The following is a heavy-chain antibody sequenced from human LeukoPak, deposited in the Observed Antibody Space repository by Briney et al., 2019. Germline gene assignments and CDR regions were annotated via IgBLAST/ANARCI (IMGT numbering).Heavy chain of an antibody. CDR3: AREEVVRSEGYYFDY. Sequence: SETLSLTCTVSGDSISSYYWSWIRQPPGKGLEWIGYIYYSGSTNYNPSLKSRVTISVDTSKNQFSLKLSSVTAADTAVYYCAREEVVRSEGYYFDYWGQGTLVTVSS. CDR1: GDSISSYY. J-gene: IGHJ4*02. CDR2: IYYSGST. D-gene: IGHD2-15*01. V-gene: IGHV4-59*01.